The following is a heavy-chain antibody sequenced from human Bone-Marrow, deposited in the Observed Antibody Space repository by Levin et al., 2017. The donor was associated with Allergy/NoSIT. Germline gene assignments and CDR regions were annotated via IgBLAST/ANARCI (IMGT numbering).Heavy chain of an antibody. J-gene: IGHJ5*02. CDR3: AKGRTMSKSGWFDP. Sequence: SLKISCAASGFTFSSYGMHWVRQAPGKGLEWVAVISSEGSNKYYGDSVKGRFTISRDNTKNTLYLQMNSLRPEDTAGYYCAKGRTMSKSGWFDPWGQGSLVTVSS. CDR2: ISSEGSNK. D-gene: IGHD3-10*01. V-gene: IGHV3-30*18. CDR1: GFTFSSYG.